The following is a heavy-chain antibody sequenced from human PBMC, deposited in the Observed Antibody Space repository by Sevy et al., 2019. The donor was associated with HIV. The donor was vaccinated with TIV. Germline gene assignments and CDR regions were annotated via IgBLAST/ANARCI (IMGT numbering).Heavy chain of an antibody. J-gene: IGHJ5*02. CDR1: GYNFY. Sequence: ASVKVSCKASGYNFYIHWVRPAPGQGLEWMGRVTPNSGATTYAQRFQGRVAMTMDTSISTAYMELSGLKSDDTAIYYCAGQSLGWYNWFDPWGQGTLVTVSS. V-gene: IGHV1-2*06. CDR2: VTPNSGAT. D-gene: IGHD6-19*01. CDR3: AGQSLGWYNWFDP.